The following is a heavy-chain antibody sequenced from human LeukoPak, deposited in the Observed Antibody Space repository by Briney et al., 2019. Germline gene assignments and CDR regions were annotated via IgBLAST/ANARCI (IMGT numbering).Heavy chain of an antibody. CDR1: GGTFSSYA. V-gene: IGHV1-69*05. CDR2: IIPIFGTA. Sequence: SVKVSCKASGGTFSSYAISWVRQAPGQGLEWMGRIIPIFGTANYAQKFQGRVTITTDESTSTAYMELSSLRSEDTAVYYCARRAYYDSSQFDYWGQGTLVTVSS. J-gene: IGHJ4*02. CDR3: ARRAYYDSSQFDY. D-gene: IGHD3-22*01.